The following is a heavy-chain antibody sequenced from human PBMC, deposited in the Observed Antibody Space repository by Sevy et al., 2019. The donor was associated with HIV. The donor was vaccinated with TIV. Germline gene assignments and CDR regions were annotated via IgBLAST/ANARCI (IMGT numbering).Heavy chain of an antibody. Sequence: GGSVRLSCAASGFTFSNAWMSWVRQAPGKGLEWVGRIKSKTDGGTTDYAAPVKGRFTISRDDSKNTLYLQMNSLKTEDTAVYYCTTPLLYYYDSSGYYYWGQGTLVTVSS. CDR2: IKSKTDGGTT. V-gene: IGHV3-15*01. CDR3: TTPLLYYYDSSGYYY. J-gene: IGHJ4*02. CDR1: GFTFSNAW. D-gene: IGHD3-22*01.